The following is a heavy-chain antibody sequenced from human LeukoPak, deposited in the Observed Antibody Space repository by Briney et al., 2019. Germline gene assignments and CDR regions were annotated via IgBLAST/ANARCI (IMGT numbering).Heavy chain of an antibody. CDR2: IYYSGST. CDR3: ARDGRSGYDVNSVFPFDY. V-gene: IGHV4-39*07. Sequence: GWIRQPPGKGLEWIGSIYYSGSTYYNPSLKSRVTISVDTSKNQFSLKLSSVTAADTAVYYCARDGRSGYDVNSVFPFDYWGQGTLVTVSS. D-gene: IGHD5-12*01. J-gene: IGHJ4*02.